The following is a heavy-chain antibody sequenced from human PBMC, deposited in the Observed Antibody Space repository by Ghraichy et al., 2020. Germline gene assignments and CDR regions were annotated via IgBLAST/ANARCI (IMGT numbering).Heavy chain of an antibody. CDR3: AKDDQVGAPYYFDS. V-gene: IGHV3-23*01. D-gene: IGHD1-26*01. CDR1: GFTFIGYA. Sequence: GGSLRLSCAASGFTFIGYAMNWVRQAPGKGLEWVSAISGSGGTTYYAGSVKGRFTISRDNSKKTLYLQMNNLRAEDTAIYFCAKDDQVGAPYYFDSWGQGTRVTVSS. CDR2: ISGSGGTT. J-gene: IGHJ4*02.